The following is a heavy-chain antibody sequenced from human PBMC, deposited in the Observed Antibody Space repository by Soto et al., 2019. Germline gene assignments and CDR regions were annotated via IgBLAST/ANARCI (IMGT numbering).Heavy chain of an antibody. D-gene: IGHD3-10*01. V-gene: IGHV3-48*01. CDR3: ARDRSTVVRGVFDY. CDR1: GFTFSSYS. J-gene: IGHJ4*02. Sequence: EVQLVESGGGLVQPGGSLRLSCEASGFTFSSYSMNWVRQAPGKAPEWLSSISTSSRTIYYADSVKGRFTISRDNAENSVYLQISSLRAEDTAVYDCARDRSTVVRGVFDYWGQGALVTVSS. CDR2: ISTSSRTI.